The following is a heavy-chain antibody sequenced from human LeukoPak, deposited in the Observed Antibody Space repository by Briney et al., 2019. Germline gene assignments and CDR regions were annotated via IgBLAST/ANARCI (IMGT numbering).Heavy chain of an antibody. CDR2: ISGSGGST. V-gene: IGHV3-23*01. CDR1: GFTFSSYA. J-gene: IGHJ4*02. D-gene: IGHD2-15*01. CDR3: ATYCSGGSCYFSDPG. Sequence: PGGSLRLSCAASGFTFSSYAMSWVRQAPGKGLEWVSAISGSGGSTYYADSVKGRFTISRDNSKYTLYLQMNSLRAEDTAVYYCATYCSGGSCYFSDPGWGQGTLVTVSS.